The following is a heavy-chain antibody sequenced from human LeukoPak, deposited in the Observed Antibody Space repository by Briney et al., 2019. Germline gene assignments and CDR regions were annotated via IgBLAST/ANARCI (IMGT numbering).Heavy chain of an antibody. V-gene: IGHV4-59*08. CDR2: IYYSGST. Sequence: SETLSLTCTVSDGSISSYFWSWIRQPPGKGLEWIGYIYYSGSTNYNPSLKSRVTISVDTSKNQFSLKLSSVTAADTAVYYCARAWTREWELPFDYWGQGTLITVSS. CDR1: DGSISSYF. J-gene: IGHJ4*02. CDR3: ARAWTREWELPFDY. D-gene: IGHD1-26*01.